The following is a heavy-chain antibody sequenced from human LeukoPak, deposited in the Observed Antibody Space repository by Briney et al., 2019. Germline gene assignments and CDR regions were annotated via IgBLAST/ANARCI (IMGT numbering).Heavy chain of an antibody. J-gene: IGHJ3*02. Sequence: PSQTLSLTCDVSGGFISSGTHYWTWIRQPVGKGLEWLGRIFTSGRPAYNSSLESRLTISIDKSKNQFYLKLSSVTAADTAVYYCARATTVKPHAFDIWGQGTMVTVSS. V-gene: IGHV4-61*02. D-gene: IGHD4-17*01. CDR3: ARATTVKPHAFDI. CDR1: GGFISSGTHY. CDR2: IFTSGRP.